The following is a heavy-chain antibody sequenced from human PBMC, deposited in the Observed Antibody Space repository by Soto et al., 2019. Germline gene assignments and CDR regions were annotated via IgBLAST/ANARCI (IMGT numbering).Heavy chain of an antibody. J-gene: IGHJ6*03. D-gene: IGHD2-15*01. V-gene: IGHV3-66*01. CDR1: GFTVSSKY. CDR3: ARDDILCSGGSCYVVHMDV. Sequence: EVQLVESGGGLVQPGGSLRLSCAASGFTVSSKYMSWVRQAPGKGLEWVSLIQSGGTTYYAASVKGRFTISRDSSKNMLHLQMDSLRAEDTAVYYCARDDILCSGGSCYVVHMDVWGKGTTVTVSS. CDR2: IQSGGTT.